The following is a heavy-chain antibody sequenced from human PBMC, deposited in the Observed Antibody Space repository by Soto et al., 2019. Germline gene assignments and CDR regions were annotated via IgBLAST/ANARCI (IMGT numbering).Heavy chain of an antibody. CDR2: IYYSGNT. Sequence: SETLSLTCTVSGGSIRSGGYYWSWVRQNPRRGLEWIGNIYYSGNTYYNPSLKSRLTISVDTSKNQFSLNLSSVTAADTAVYYCARDRLMATSGTARHYFGLDVWGQATTVTVS. CDR3: ARDRLMATSGTARHYFGLDV. V-gene: IGHV4-31*03. D-gene: IGHD2-8*01. CDR1: GGSIRSGGYY. J-gene: IGHJ6*02.